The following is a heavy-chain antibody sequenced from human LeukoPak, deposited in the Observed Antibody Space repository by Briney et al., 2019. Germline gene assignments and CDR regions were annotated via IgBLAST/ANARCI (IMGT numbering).Heavy chain of an antibody. CDR2: INWNSDSI. D-gene: IGHD5-12*01. J-gene: IGHJ4*02. CDR3: AINGGGDSGYGNFDY. CDR1: GFTFDDYA. Sequence: SLRLSCAVSGFTFDDYAMHWVRQVPGKGLEWVSGINWNSDSIGYADSVKGRFTTSRDNAKNSLYLQMNSLRAEDTAFYYCAINGGGDSGYGNFDYWGQGILVTVSS. V-gene: IGHV3-9*01.